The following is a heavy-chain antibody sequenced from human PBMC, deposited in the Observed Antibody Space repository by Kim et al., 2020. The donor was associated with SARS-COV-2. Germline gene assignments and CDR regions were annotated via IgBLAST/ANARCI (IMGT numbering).Heavy chain of an antibody. CDR1: GFTFSSYA. J-gene: IGHJ6*02. Sequence: GGSLRLSCAASGFTFSSYAMSWVRQAPGKGLEWVSAISGSGGSTYYADSVKGRFTISRDNSKNTLYLQMNSLRAEDTAVYYCAKYIVGGSRYYYYYGMDVWGQGTTVTVSS. V-gene: IGHV3-23*01. CDR2: ISGSGGST. D-gene: IGHD2-15*01. CDR3: AKYIVGGSRYYYYYGMDV.